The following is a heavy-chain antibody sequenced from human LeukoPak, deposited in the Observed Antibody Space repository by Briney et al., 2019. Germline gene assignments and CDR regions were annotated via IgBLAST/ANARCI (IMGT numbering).Heavy chain of an antibody. CDR3: ARDMRTGSSLLRGAFDI. J-gene: IGHJ3*02. CDR2: ISSSGSTI. CDR1: GFTFSDYY. D-gene: IGHD6-13*01. Sequence: PGGSLRLSCAASGFTFSDYYMSWIRQAPGKGLEWVSYISSSGSTIYYADSVKGRFTISRDNAKNSLYLQMNSLRAEDTAVYYCARDMRTGSSLLRGAFDIWGQGTMVTVSS. V-gene: IGHV3-11*04.